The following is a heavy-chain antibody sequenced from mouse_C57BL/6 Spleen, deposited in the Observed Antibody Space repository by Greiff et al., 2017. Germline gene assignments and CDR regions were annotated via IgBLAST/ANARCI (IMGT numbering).Heavy chain of an antibody. D-gene: IGHD1-1*01. V-gene: IGHV1-76*01. Sequence: VQLQQSGAELVRPGASVKLSCKASGYTFTDYYINWVKQRPGQGLEWIARIYPGSGNTYYNEKFKGKATLTAEKSSSTAYMQLSSLTSEDSAVYFCASLDYYGSSYVGYFDVWGTGTTVTVSS. CDR1: GYTFTDYY. J-gene: IGHJ1*03. CDR3: ASLDYYGSSYVGYFDV. CDR2: IYPGSGNT.